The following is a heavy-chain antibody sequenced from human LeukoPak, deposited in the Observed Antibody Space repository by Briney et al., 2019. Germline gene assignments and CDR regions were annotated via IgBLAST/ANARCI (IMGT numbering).Heavy chain of an antibody. CDR3: ARDARYFDWSLRYYYYYYMDV. D-gene: IGHD3-9*01. CDR1: GYTFTSYY. Sequence: ASVKVSCKASGYTFTSYYMHWVRQAPGQGLEWMGWINPNSGGTNYAQKFQGRVTMTRDTSISTAYMELSRLRSDDTAVYYCARDARYFDWSLRYYYYYYMDVWGKGTTVTISS. CDR2: INPNSGGT. V-gene: IGHV1-2*02. J-gene: IGHJ6*03.